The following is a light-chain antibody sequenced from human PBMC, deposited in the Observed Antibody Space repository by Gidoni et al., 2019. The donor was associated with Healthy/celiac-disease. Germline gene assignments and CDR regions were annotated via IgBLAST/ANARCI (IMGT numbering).Light chain of an antibody. V-gene: IGKV1-5*03. CDR1: QSISSW. J-gene: IGKJ1*01. CDR2: KAS. Sequence: DIQMTQSPSTLSASVGDRVTITCRASQSISSWLAWYQQQPGKATNLLIYKASSLESGVPSRFRGSGSGTEFTLTISSLQPDDFATYYCQQYNSYPWTFGQGTKVEIK. CDR3: QQYNSYPWT.